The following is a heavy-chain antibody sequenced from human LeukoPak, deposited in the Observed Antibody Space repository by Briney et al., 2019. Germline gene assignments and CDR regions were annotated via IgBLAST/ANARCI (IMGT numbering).Heavy chain of an antibody. V-gene: IGHV4-59*08. CDR3: AGHYGSGFDF. J-gene: IGHJ4*02. CDR1: GGSISSYY. Sequence: PSETLSLTCTVSGGSISSYYWSWIRQPPGKELEWIGYIYYSGSSNYNPSLKSRLTISLDTSNNQFSLKLSSVTAADTAVYYCAGHYGSGFDFWGQGTLVTVSS. CDR2: IYYSGSS. D-gene: IGHD3-10*01.